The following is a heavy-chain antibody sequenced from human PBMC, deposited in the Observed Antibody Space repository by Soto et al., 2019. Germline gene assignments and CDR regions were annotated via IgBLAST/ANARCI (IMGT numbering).Heavy chain of an antibody. Sequence: ASVKVSCKASGYTFTSYGISWVRRAPGQGLEWMGWISAYNGNTNYAQKLQGRVTMTTDTSTSTAYMELRSLGSDDTAVYYCAREEVQLGAFDIWGQGTMVTVSS. CDR2: ISAYNGNT. V-gene: IGHV1-18*01. CDR1: GYTFTSYG. J-gene: IGHJ3*02. CDR3: AREEVQLGAFDI. D-gene: IGHD6-13*01.